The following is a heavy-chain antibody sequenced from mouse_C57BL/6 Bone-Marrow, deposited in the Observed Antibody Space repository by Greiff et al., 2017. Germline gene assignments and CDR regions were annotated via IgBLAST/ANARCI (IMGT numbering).Heavy chain of an antibody. Sequence: EVQGVESGEGLVKPGGSLKLSCAASGFTFSSYAMSWVRQTPEKRLEWVAYISSGGDYIYYADTVKGRFTISRDNARNTLYLQMSSLKSEDTAMYYCTRLRRYLTMDYWGQGTSVTVSS. V-gene: IGHV5-9-1*02. CDR3: TRLRRYLTMDY. CDR1: GFTFSSYA. J-gene: IGHJ4*01. CDR2: ISSGGDYI. D-gene: IGHD1-1*01.